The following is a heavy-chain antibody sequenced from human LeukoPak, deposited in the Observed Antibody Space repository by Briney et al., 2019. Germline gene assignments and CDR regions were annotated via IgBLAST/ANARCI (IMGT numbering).Heavy chain of an antibody. CDR3: ARHSAMDTYSFDY. J-gene: IGHJ4*02. Sequence: PSETLSLTCVVSGASVSSSHWNWIRQLPGKGLEWIACLSYTGKADYSPSLTGRATISFGTSGNQFSLKLRSVTAADTAVYYCARHSAMDTYSFDYWGQGTLVTVSS. D-gene: IGHD5-18*01. CDR1: GASVSSSH. CDR2: LSYTGKA. V-gene: IGHV4-59*08.